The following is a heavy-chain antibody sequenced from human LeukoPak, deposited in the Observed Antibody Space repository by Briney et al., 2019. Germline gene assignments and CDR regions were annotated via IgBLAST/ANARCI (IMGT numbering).Heavy chain of an antibody. CDR1: GFTFSSSW. CDR2: MNQDGSRK. D-gene: IGHD3-10*01. J-gene: IGHJ4*02. V-gene: IGHV3-7*01. CDR3: TRDSQGSGAYSTDH. Sequence: GGSLRLSCVASGFTFSSSWMSWVRQGPGKGPEWVANMNQDGSRKYYVDSVKGRFTISRDNDKNSLFLQMNGLRDEDTAVYYCTRDSQGSGAYSTDHWGQGTLVTVSS.